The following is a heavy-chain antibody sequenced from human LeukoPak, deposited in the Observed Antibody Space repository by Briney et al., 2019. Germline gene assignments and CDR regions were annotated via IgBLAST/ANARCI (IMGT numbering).Heavy chain of an antibody. V-gene: IGHV1-24*01. Sequence: ASVKVSCKVSGYTLTELSMHWVRPAPGKGLEWMGGFDPEDGETIYAQKFQGRVTMTEDTSTDTAYMELSSLRSEDTAVYYCATDLRDGYNLWYWDQGTLVTVSS. CDR3: ATDLRDGYNLWY. CDR1: GYTLTELS. D-gene: IGHD5-24*01. J-gene: IGHJ4*02. CDR2: FDPEDGET.